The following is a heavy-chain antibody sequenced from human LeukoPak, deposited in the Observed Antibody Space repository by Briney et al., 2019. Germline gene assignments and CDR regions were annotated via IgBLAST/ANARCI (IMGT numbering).Heavy chain of an antibody. V-gene: IGHV1-8*03. J-gene: IGHJ4*02. CDR2: MNPNSGNT. CDR1: GYTFTSYD. CDR3: ASPHFSSSWYRDY. Sequence: GASVKVSCKASGYTFTSYDINWVRQATGQGLEWMGWMNPNSGNTGYAQKFQGRVTITRNTSISTAYMELSSLRSEDTAVYYCASPHFSSSWYRDYWGQGTLVTVSS. D-gene: IGHD6-13*01.